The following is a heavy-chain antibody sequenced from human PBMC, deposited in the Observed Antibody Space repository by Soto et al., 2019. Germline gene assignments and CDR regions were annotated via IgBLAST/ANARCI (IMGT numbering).Heavy chain of an antibody. CDR2: TKHRPENFAT. J-gene: IGHJ4*02. CDR1: GFTLSDHY. V-gene: IGHV3-72*01. Sequence: EVQLVESGGGLVQPGGSLRLSCAASGFTLSDHYMDWVRQAPGKGLEWVGRTKHRPENFATQYAASVEGRFTISRDDSMNLLYLQMNSLKTEDTAVYYCGTCMSAVGYWGQGTRVTVAS. CDR3: GTCMSAVGY. D-gene: IGHD6-13*01.